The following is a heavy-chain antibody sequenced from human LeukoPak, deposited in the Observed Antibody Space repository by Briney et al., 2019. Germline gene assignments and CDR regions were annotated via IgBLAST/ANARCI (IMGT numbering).Heavy chain of an antibody. CDR1: GFTVSSNS. V-gene: IGHV3-53*01. CDR2: IYSGGNT. D-gene: IGHD4-17*01. Sequence: GGSLRLSCTVSGFTVSSNSMSWVRQAPGKGLEWVSFIYSGGNTHYSDSVKGRFTISRDNSKNTLYLQMNSLRAEDTAGYYCARRAGEYSHPYDYWGQGTLVTVSS. J-gene: IGHJ4*02. CDR3: ARRAGEYSHPYDY.